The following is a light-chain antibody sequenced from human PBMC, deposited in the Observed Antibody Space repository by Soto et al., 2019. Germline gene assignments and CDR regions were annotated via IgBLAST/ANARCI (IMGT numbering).Light chain of an antibody. CDR2: DAS. CDR3: QQYGSSPHT. J-gene: IGKJ2*01. Sequence: EIVLTQSPGTLSLSPGERATLSCRASQSVSSSYLAWYQQKPGQAPRLLIYDASSRATGIPDRFSGSGSGTEFTLTISSLEPEDFAAYFCQQYGSSPHTFGQGTKVEIK. V-gene: IGKV3-20*01. CDR1: QSVSSSY.